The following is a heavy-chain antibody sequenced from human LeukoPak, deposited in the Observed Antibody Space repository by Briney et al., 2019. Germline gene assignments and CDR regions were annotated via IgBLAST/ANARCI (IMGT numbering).Heavy chain of an antibody. CDR3: AKDLYTGYDNQQFYSGMDV. CDR1: GFTFRSYG. V-gene: IGHV3-30*18. D-gene: IGHD5-12*01. Sequence: PGGSLRLSCAASGFTFRSYGMHWVRQAPGEGLEWVAVMPDDGSKKNYAESVKGRFTISIDNSKDPLYLQMISLRADDTAVYFCAKDLYTGYDNQQFYSGMDVWGQGTTVTVSS. J-gene: IGHJ6*02. CDR2: MPDDGSKK.